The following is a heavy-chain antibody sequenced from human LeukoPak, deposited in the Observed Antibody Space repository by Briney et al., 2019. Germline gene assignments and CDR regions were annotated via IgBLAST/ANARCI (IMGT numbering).Heavy chain of an antibody. Sequence: SETLSLTCTVSGGSISSSSYYWSWIRQPPGKGLEWIGEINHSGSTNYNPSLKSRVTISVDTSKNQFSLKLSSVTAADTAVYYCARVYSSSWYYYYYYYMDVWGKGTTVTVSS. CDR1: GGSISSSSYY. CDR3: ARVYSSSWYYYYYYYMDV. J-gene: IGHJ6*03. CDR2: INHSGST. V-gene: IGHV4-39*07. D-gene: IGHD6-13*01.